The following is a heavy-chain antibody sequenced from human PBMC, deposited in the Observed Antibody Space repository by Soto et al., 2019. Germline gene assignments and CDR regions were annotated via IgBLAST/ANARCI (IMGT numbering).Heavy chain of an antibody. D-gene: IGHD5-12*01. V-gene: IGHV6-1*01. J-gene: IGHJ4*02. Sequence: QTLSLTCGISGDSVSSNRAAWHLIRQSPSRGLEWLGRTYYGSRWYTDYAISVKSRVTISPDPSKNQFSLQLDSLTPEDTAIYYCVRDNIVAGMDLFDYWGRGTLVTVSS. CDR2: TYYGSRWYT. CDR3: VRDNIVAGMDLFDY. CDR1: GDSVSSNRAA.